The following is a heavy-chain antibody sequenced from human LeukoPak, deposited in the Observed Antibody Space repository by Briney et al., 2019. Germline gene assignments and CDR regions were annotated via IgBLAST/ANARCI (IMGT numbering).Heavy chain of an antibody. Sequence: GGSLRLSCATSGFTFKNYAMTWVRQAPGKGLEWVSMIGGGGGITWYADSVKGRFTISRDNSKNTVYLQMISLRAEDTAVYYCAKLSGSYFEYWGQGTLVTVSS. CDR1: GFTFKNYA. D-gene: IGHD1-26*01. CDR2: IGGGGGIT. V-gene: IGHV3-23*01. J-gene: IGHJ4*02. CDR3: AKLSGSYFEY.